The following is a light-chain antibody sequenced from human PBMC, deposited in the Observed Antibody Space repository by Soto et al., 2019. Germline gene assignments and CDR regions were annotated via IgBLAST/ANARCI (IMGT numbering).Light chain of an antibody. J-gene: IGKJ2*02. CDR1: QSVSRF. CDR3: QQDDNWPPCT. CDR2: DTS. Sequence: EIVMTQSPATLSVSPGERVTLSCRASQSVSRFLAWYQQRPVQAPRLLIYDTSTRATGVPDRFSGSGSGTEFSLTSSSLQSEDFAVYDCQQDDNWPPCTLGQGNKLEVK. V-gene: IGKV3-15*01.